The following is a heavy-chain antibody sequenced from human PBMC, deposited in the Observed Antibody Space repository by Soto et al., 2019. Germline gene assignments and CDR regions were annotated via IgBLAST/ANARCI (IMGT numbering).Heavy chain of an antibody. CDR3: AREDLHWCDP. CDR1: GFIFSNYG. Sequence: QVQLVESGGGVVQPGRSLRLSCAASGFIFSNYGMHWVRQAPGKGLEWVAVIWYDGSKRNYADSVKGRFTICRDNSKNTLYLQMDSLRAEDTAVYYSAREDLHWCDPWGQGTLVTVSS. J-gene: IGHJ5*02. CDR2: IWYDGSKR. V-gene: IGHV3-33*01.